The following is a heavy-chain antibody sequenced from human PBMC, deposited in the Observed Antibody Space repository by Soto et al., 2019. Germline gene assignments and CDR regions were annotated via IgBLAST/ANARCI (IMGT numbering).Heavy chain of an antibody. D-gene: IGHD5-12*01. Sequence: LRLSCAASGFTFSNAWMSWVRQAPGKGLEWVGRIKSKTDGGTTDYAAPVKGRFTISRDDSKNTLYLQMNSLKTEDTAVYYCTTVGGYDPYYYYGMDVWGQGTTVTVSS. CDR1: GFTFSNAW. CDR2: IKSKTDGGTT. V-gene: IGHV3-15*01. CDR3: TTVGGYDPYYYYGMDV. J-gene: IGHJ6*02.